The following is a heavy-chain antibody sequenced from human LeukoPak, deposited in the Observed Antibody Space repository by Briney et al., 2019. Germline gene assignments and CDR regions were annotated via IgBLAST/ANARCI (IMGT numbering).Heavy chain of an antibody. V-gene: IGHV1-2*02. D-gene: IGHD3-9*01. CDR2: VDPRSGIT. Sequence: ASVKVSCKASGYTFTGYYIHWARRAPGQGLEWMGWVDPRSGITKCTQKFQGRVTMTRDTSINTVYVDLSGLTFDDTAVYYCATDNYGMLDYWGQGTLVTVSS. J-gene: IGHJ4*02. CDR3: ATDNYGMLDY. CDR1: GYTFTGYY.